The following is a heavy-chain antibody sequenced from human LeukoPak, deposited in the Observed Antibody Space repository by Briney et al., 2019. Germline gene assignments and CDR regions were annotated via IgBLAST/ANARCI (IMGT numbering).Heavy chain of an antibody. Sequence: SETLSLTCTVSGCSISSYYWSWIRQPPGKGLEWIANIYHTGSTNYNPSLSSRVTISIDTAKNQFSLKLTSVAAADTAVYYCARRGRNSSGWQDYLWGQGTLVTVSS. CDR1: GCSISSYY. J-gene: IGHJ4*02. CDR3: ARRGRNSSGWQDYL. D-gene: IGHD6-25*01. CDR2: IYHTGST. V-gene: IGHV4-59*01.